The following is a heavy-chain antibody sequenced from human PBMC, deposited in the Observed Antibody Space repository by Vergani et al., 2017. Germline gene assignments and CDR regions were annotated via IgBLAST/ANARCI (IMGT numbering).Heavy chain of an antibody. D-gene: IGHD3-22*01. V-gene: IGHV6-1*01. CDR2: TYIMSKWYK. Sequence: QVQLHQSGPGLVKLSQTLSLTCAISGDRVSNKSAGWNWFRKSPSRGLEGLGRTYIMSKWYKDYAASVKSRMTINSDTSKNLFSLQLQSVTPEDTAVYYCAREDISLTVEGANYMDIWGKGTTVTVSS. CDR1: GDRVSNKSAG. J-gene: IGHJ6*03. CDR3: AREDISLTVEGANYMDI.